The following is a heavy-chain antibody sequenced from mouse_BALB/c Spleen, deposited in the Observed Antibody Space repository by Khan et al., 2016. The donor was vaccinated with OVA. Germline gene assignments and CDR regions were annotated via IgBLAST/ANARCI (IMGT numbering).Heavy chain of an antibody. J-gene: IGHJ2*03. CDR1: GFTFSSYG. Sequence: EVELVESGGGLMQPGGSRKLSRATSGFTFSSYGIHWVRQAPEKGLEWVAYISGDSSTIYYADTVKGRFTISRDNPKNTLFLRMTSLRSEDTAMYYCATSYFYGYYFDYWGQGTSLTVSS. CDR2: ISGDSSTI. D-gene: IGHD1-1*01. CDR3: ATSYFYGYYFDY. V-gene: IGHV5-17*02.